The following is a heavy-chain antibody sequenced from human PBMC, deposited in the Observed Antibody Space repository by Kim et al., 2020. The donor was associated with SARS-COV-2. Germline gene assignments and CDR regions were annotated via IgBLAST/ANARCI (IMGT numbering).Heavy chain of an antibody. CDR3: ARMDTALDY. Sequence: SETLSLTCTVSGGSISSYYWSWIRQPPGKGLEWIGYIYYSGSTNYNPSLKSRVAISLATSKSQFSLKLTSVTAADTAVYYCARMDTALDYWGQGTLVTVS. D-gene: IGHD5-18*01. J-gene: IGHJ4*02. CDR1: GGSISSYY. CDR2: IYYSGST. V-gene: IGHV4-59*01.